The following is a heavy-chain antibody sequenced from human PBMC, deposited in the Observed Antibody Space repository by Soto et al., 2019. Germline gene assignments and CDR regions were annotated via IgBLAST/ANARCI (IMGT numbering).Heavy chain of an antibody. CDR1: GFTFSSYW. Sequence: PGGSLRLSCATSGFTFSSYWMSWVRQPPGKGLEWVATIKQDESEKYYVDSVKGRFTVSRDNAKNSLYLQMNTLRAEDTAVYYCERGDYFDSRFDYWGQGALVTVSS. J-gene: IGHJ4*02. V-gene: IGHV3-7*03. CDR2: IKQDESEK. CDR3: ERGDYFDSRFDY. D-gene: IGHD3-22*01.